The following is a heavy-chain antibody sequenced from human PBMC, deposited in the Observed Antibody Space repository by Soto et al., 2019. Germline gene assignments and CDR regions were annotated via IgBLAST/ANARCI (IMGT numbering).Heavy chain of an antibody. CDR1: GFTFPSSG. V-gene: IGHV1-58*01. Sequence: ASVKVSCKASGFTFPSSGVQWVRQARGQRLEWIGWIVVGSGNTNYAQRFQERVTITRDMSTSTAYMELTGLRFEDTAVYYCAADQGPYCSGGSRSFVYWGQGTLVTVSS. J-gene: IGHJ4*02. CDR3: AADQGPYCSGGSRSFVY. CDR2: IVVGSGNT. D-gene: IGHD2-15*01.